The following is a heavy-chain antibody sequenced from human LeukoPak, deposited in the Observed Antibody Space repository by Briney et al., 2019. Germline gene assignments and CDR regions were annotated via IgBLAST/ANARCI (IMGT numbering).Heavy chain of an antibody. D-gene: IGHD6-19*01. V-gene: IGHV3-74*01. Sequence: GGSLRLSCAASGFTFSSYWMYWVRQAPGKGLVWVSRINSDGSDTSYVDSVQGRFTISRDNAKNTLYLQMNSLRAEDTVVYYCASCVAVPGLPDYWGQGTLVTVSS. J-gene: IGHJ4*02. CDR1: GFTFSSYW. CDR2: INSDGSDT. CDR3: ASCVAVPGLPDY.